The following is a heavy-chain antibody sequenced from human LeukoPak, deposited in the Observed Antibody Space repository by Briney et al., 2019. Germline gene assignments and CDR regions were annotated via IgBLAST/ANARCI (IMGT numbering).Heavy chain of an antibody. D-gene: IGHD6-19*01. CDR1: GGAISDYY. V-gene: IGHV4-4*07. J-gene: IGHJ4*02. CDR2: IYTSGIT. CDR3: ARPRAGYSSGWSYFDY. Sequence: SETLSLTCTVSGGAISDYYWSWIRQPAGKGLEWIGRIYTSGITKYNPSLKSRVSISVDTSTNQFSLKLSSVTAADTAAYYCARPRAGYSSGWSYFDYWGQGTLVTVSS.